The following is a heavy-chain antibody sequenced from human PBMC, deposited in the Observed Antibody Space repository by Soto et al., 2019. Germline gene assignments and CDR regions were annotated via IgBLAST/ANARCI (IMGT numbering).Heavy chain of an antibody. D-gene: IGHD2-2*01. CDR2: IYHSGST. CDR1: GGSISSNKW. CDR3: ARDDHIVVVPTSLGAMDV. V-gene: IGHV4-4*02. Sequence: SETLSLTCAVYGGSISSNKWWSWVRQPPGKGLEWIGEIYHSGSTNYSPSLKSRVTISLDKSKNQFSLKLTSVTAADSAVYYCARDDHIVVVPTSLGAMDVWGQGTTVTVSS. J-gene: IGHJ6*02.